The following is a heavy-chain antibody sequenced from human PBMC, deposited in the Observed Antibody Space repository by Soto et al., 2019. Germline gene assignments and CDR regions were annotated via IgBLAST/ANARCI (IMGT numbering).Heavy chain of an antibody. J-gene: IGHJ4*02. V-gene: IGHV3-23*01. D-gene: IGHD3-10*01. CDR2: ISGSGGST. CDR1: GFTFSSYA. Sequence: HPGGSLRLSCAASGFTFSSYAMSWVRQAPGKGLEWVSAISGSGGSTYYADSVKGRFTISRDNSKNTLYLQMNSLRAEDTAVYYCAKVTGSGSYYNYFDYWGQGTLVTVSS. CDR3: AKVTGSGSYYNYFDY.